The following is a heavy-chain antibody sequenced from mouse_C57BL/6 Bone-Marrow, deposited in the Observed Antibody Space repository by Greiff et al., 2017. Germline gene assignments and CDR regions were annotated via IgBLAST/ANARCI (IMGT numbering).Heavy chain of an antibody. Sequence: EVKLMESGGGLVQSGRSLRLSCATSGFTFSDFYMEWVRQAPGKGLEWIAASRNKANDYTTEYSASVKGRFIVSRDNSQSILYLQMNALRAEDTAIYYCARDDPYLYAMDYWGQGTSVTVSS. D-gene: IGHD5-1*01. J-gene: IGHJ4*01. CDR3: ARDDPYLYAMDY. V-gene: IGHV7-1*01. CDR1: GFTFSDFY. CDR2: SRNKANDYTT.